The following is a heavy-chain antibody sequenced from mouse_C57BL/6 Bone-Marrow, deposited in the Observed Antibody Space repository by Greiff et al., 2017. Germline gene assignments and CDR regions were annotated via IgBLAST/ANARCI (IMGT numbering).Heavy chain of an antibody. CDR1: GFNIKDDY. J-gene: IGHJ2*01. CDR2: IDPENGDT. CDR3: TTGGNKYYFDY. Sequence: VQLQQSGAELVRPGASVKLSCTASGFNIKDDYMHWVKQRPEQGLEWIGWIDPENGDTEYASKFQGKATITADTSSNTAYLQLSSLTSEDTAVYYCTTGGNKYYFDYWGQGTTLTVSS. D-gene: IGHD2-1*01. V-gene: IGHV14-4*01.